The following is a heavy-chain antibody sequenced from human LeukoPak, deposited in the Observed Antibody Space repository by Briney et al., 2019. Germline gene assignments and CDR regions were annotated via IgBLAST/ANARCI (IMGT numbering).Heavy chain of an antibody. V-gene: IGHV1-2*02. D-gene: IGHD1-26*01. Sequence: ASVKVSCKASGYTFTGYYMHWVRQAPGQGLEWMGWINPNSGGTNYAQKFQGRVTMTRDTSISTAYMELGRLRSDDTAVYFCARDISKVGASLQNYWGQGTLVTVSS. J-gene: IGHJ4*02. CDR1: GYTFTGYY. CDR3: ARDISKVGASLQNY. CDR2: INPNSGGT.